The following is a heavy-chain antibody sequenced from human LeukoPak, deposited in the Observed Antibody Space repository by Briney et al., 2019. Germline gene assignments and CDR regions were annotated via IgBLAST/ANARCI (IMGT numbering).Heavy chain of an antibody. Sequence: GGSLRLSCAASGFTLSSFWMSWVRQAPGKGLEWVANINQDGSEIFYVDSVKGRFTISRDNAKNSLYLQMNRLRAEDTAVYYCASFPGGDTAMVIPNWFVPSGQGTLVTVSS. J-gene: IGHJ5*02. CDR1: GFTLSSFW. CDR2: INQDGSEI. CDR3: ASFPGGDTAMVIPNWFVP. D-gene: IGHD5-18*01. V-gene: IGHV3-7*02.